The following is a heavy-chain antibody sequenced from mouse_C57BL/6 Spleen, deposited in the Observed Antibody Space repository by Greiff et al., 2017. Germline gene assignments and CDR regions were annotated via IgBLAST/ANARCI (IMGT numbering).Heavy chain of an antibody. CDR3: ARGEAYDYDGAWFAY. V-gene: IGHV1-64*01. CDR2: IHPNSGST. J-gene: IGHJ3*01. CDR1: GYTFTSYW. Sequence: QVQLQQPGAELVKPGASVKLSCKASGYTFTSYWMHWVKQRPGQGLEWIGMIHPNSGSTNYNEKFKSKATLTVDKSSSTAYMQLSSLTSEDSAVYYCARGEAYDYDGAWFAYWGQGTLVTVSA. D-gene: IGHD2-4*01.